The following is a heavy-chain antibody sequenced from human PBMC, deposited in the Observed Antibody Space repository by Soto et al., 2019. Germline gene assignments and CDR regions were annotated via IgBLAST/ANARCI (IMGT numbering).Heavy chain of an antibody. CDR2: IGTAGDT. CDR3: ARGGLQYNWNYGDPFDI. V-gene: IGHV3-13*01. J-gene: IGHJ3*02. CDR1: GFTFSSYD. D-gene: IGHD1-7*01. Sequence: QPGGSLRLSCAASGFTFSSYDMHWVRQDTGKGLEWVSAIGTAGDTYYPGSVKGRFTISRENAKNSLYLQMNSLRAGDTAVYYCARGGLQYNWNYGDPFDIWGQGTMVTVSS.